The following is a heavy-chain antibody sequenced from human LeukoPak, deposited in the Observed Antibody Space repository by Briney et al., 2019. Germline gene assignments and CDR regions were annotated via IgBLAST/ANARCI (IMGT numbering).Heavy chain of an antibody. CDR1: GFTFSSYW. V-gene: IGHV3-7*01. D-gene: IGHD6-13*01. Sequence: GGSLRLSCAASGFTFSSYWMSWVRQAPGKGLEWVANIKEDGSEKYYVDSVKGRFTISRDNAKNSLYLQMNSLRAEDTAVYHCARELLMYIAAAGPHFDYWGQGTLVTVSS. J-gene: IGHJ4*02. CDR2: IKEDGSEK. CDR3: ARELLMYIAAAGPHFDY.